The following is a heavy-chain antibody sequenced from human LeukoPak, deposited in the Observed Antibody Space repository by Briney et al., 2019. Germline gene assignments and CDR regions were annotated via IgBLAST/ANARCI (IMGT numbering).Heavy chain of an antibody. V-gene: IGHV4-4*09. CDR3: ARQASGVNWFYP. CDR2: IHTSAGT. D-gene: IGHD3-3*01. J-gene: IGHJ5*02. CDR1: GDSISSDY. Sequence: PSGTLSLTCAVSGDSISSDYRTWLRQTPGKGLEWIGYIHTSAGTTYNPSLKSRVTMSVATSKNQSTLKLKSVTAADTAVYYCARQASGVNWFYPWGEGTLVSVS.